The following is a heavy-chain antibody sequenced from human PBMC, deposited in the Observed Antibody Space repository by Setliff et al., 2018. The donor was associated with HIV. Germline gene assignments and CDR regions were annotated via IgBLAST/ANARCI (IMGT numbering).Heavy chain of an antibody. CDR2: IYYTGFA. CDR3: VRDAEGVAAGAIYFYMDV. D-gene: IGHD2-8*01. V-gene: IGHV4-39*02. CDR1: GDSISSGSYF. J-gene: IGHJ6*03. Sequence: SETLSLTCSVSGDSISSGSYFWGWIRQTPGKGLEWIGNIYYTGFAYYNPSLKSRVTISLDTSKNQFSLKMNSATAADTALYYCVRDAEGVAAGAIYFYMDVWGKGTTVTVSS.